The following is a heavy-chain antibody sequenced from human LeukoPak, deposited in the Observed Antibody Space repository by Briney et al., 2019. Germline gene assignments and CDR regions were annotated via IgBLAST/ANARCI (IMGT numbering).Heavy chain of an antibody. Sequence: QPGGSLRLSCAASGFTFSSYWMHWVRQAPGKGLVWVSRINSDGSSTRYADSVKGRFTISRDNAKSTLYLQMNGLRAEDTAVYYCARGGAPRGITVPTAVYWYFDLWGRGTLVTVSS. CDR2: INSDGSST. J-gene: IGHJ2*01. CDR3: ARGGAPRGITVPTAVYWYFDL. V-gene: IGHV3-74*01. D-gene: IGHD1-7*01. CDR1: GFTFSSYW.